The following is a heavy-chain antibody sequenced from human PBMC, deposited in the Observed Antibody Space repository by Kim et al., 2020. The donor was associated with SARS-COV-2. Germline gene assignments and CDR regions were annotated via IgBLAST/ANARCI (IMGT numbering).Heavy chain of an antibody. J-gene: IGHJ6*02. D-gene: IGHD3-3*01. V-gene: IGHV3-48*03. CDR3: ARVIPRITIFGVAPGGMDV. CDR2: ISSSGSTI. CDR1: GFTFSSYE. Sequence: GGSLRLSCAASGFTFSSYEMNWVRQAPGKGLEWVSYISSSGSTIYYADSVKGRFTISRDNAKNSLYLQMNSLRAEDTAVYYCARVIPRITIFGVAPGGMDVWGQGTPVTVSS.